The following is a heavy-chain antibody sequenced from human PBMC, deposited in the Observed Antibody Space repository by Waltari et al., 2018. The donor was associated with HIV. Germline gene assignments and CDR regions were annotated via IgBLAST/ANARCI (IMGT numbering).Heavy chain of an antibody. CDR2: ISTTGSAI. D-gene: IGHD2-15*01. J-gene: IGHJ4*01. CDR3: ASRGVWCSAISCYGL. V-gene: IGHV3-11*01. CDR1: GFPFSDYY. Sequence: QVQLVESGGNLVNPGGSLRLSCAASGFPFSDYYIRWIRQAPGKGLEWISYISTTGSAIYYADSVKGRFTISRDNSKNSLYLQMNNLRAEDTAVYFCASRGVWCSAISCYGLWGHGTLVTVSS.